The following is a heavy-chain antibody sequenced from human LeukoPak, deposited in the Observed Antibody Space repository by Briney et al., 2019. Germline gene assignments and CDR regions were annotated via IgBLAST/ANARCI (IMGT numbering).Heavy chain of an antibody. D-gene: IGHD5-12*01. Sequence: GESLKISCKGSGYSFTSYWIGWVRQMPVKGLEWMGIIYPGDSDTRYSPSFQGQVTISADKSISTAYLQWSSLKASDTALYYCARHGVATILASAFNIWSQGTMVTVSS. J-gene: IGHJ3*02. CDR3: ARHGVATILASAFNI. CDR2: IYPGDSDT. CDR1: GYSFTSYW. V-gene: IGHV5-51*01.